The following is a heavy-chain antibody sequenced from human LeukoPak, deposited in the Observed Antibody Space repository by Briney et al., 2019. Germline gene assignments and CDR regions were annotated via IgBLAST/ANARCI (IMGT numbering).Heavy chain of an antibody. D-gene: IGHD3-22*01. Sequence: GASVKVSCKASGGTFSSYAMSWVRQAPGKGLEWVSAISGSGGSTYYADSVKGRFTISRDNSKNTLFLQMNSLRAEDTAVYYCARAAYDSSGYLTLWGQGTLVTVSS. J-gene: IGHJ4*02. CDR2: ISGSGGST. CDR1: GGTFSSYA. V-gene: IGHV3-23*01. CDR3: ARAAYDSSGYLTL.